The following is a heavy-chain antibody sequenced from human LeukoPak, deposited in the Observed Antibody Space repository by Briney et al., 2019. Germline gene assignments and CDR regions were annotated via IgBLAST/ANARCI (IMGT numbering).Heavy chain of an antibody. D-gene: IGHD2-2*01. V-gene: IGHV1-46*01. CDR3: ARDRCSSTSCYPNDP. CDR2: INPSGGST. Sequence: ASVKVSCKASGYTFTSYYMHWVRQAPGQGLEWMGIINPSGGSTSYAQKFQGRVTMTRDTSTSTVYMELSSLRSEDTAVYYCARDRCSSTSCYPNDPWSQGTLVTVSS. CDR1: GYTFTSYY. J-gene: IGHJ5*02.